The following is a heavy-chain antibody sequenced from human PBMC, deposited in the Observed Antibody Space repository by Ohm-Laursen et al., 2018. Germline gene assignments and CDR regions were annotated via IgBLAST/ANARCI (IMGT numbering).Heavy chain of an antibody. CDR1: GFTFSSYS. V-gene: IGHV3-48*01. CDR3: ARDLEEDALDTAMGGFDY. Sequence: SLRLSCAASGFTFSSYSMNWVRQAPGKGLEWVSYISSSSSTIYYADSVKGRFTISRDNAKNSLYLQMNSLRAEDTAVYYCARDLEEDALDTAMGGFDYWGQGTLVTASS. D-gene: IGHD5-18*01. CDR2: ISSSSSTI. J-gene: IGHJ4*02.